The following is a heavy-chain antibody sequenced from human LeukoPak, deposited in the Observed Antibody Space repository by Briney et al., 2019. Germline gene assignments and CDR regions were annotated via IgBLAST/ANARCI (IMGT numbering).Heavy chain of an antibody. CDR3: ARDNHSGSWSWFDP. CDR1: GYTFTNYG. Sequence: ASVKDSCKASGYTFTNYGISWLRQAPGQGPEWMGWISAYSGHTNYVQKLQGRVTMTTDTSTSTAYMELRSLRSDDTAVYYCARDNHSGSWSWFDPWGQGTLVSVSS. D-gene: IGHD6-13*01. J-gene: IGHJ5*02. CDR2: ISAYSGHT. V-gene: IGHV1-18*01.